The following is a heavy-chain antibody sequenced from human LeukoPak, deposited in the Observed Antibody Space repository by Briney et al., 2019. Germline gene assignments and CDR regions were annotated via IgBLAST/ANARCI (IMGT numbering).Heavy chain of an antibody. V-gene: IGHV3-7*02. CDR1: GFSFSDCW. CDR3: ARGQTTTVTQVAFDI. CDR2: IKQDGSRI. J-gene: IGHJ3*02. D-gene: IGHD4-17*01. Sequence: GGSLRLSCSASGFSFSDCWMTWVRQAPGKGLEWVANIKQDGSRIHYVDSVKGRFTISRDNARNSLYLQMNSLRAEDTAVYYCARGQTTTVTQVAFDIWGQGTMVTVSS.